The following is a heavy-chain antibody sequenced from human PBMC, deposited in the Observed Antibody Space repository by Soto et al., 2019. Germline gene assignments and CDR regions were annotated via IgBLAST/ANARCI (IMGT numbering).Heavy chain of an antibody. CDR3: ARERESGLYYGMDV. CDR2: INPNSVST. V-gene: IGHV1-2*02. CDR1: GYTFTGYY. D-gene: IGHD5-12*01. J-gene: IGHJ6*02. Sequence: ASVKVSCKASGYTFTGYYMHWVRQAPGQGLEWMGCINPNSVSTNYAQKFQGIVTLTRDTSTSIVYMELSSLRSEDTAVYYCARERESGLYYGMDVWGQGTTVTVSS.